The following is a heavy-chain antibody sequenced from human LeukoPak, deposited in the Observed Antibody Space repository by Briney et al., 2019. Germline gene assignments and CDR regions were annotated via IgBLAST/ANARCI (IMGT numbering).Heavy chain of an antibody. J-gene: IGHJ4*02. D-gene: IGHD3-22*01. CDR3: AAYYYDSSGSSH. CDR1: GFTFTSSA. CDR2: IVVGSGNT. V-gene: IGHV1-58*02. Sequence: VASVKVSCKASGFTFTSSAMQWVRQARGQRLEWIGWIVVGSGNTNYAQKFQERVTITRDMSTSTAYMELSSLRSEDTAVYYCAAYYYDSSGSSHWGQGTLVTVSS.